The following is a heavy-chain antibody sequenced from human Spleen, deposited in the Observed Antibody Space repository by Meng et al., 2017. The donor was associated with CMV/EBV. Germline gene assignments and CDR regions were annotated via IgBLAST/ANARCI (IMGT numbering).Heavy chain of an antibody. D-gene: IGHD3-10*01. CDR1: GGSISSFY. V-gene: IGHV4-59*01. J-gene: IGHJ4*02. Sequence: SETLSLTCTVSGGSISSFYWRWIRQPPGKGLEWIGYIYDSGSTKYNPSLKGRVSISVDTSKNQFSLNLNSVTAADTAVYYCARPAFGAGSYYKYWGQGLLVTVSS. CDR3: ARPAFGAGSYYKY. CDR2: IYDSGST.